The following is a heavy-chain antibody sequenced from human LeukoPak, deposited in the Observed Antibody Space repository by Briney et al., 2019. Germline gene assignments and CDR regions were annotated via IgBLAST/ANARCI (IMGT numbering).Heavy chain of an antibody. CDR1: GFTFSSYA. J-gene: IGHJ3*02. CDR3: ASGVVAATPSAFDI. V-gene: IGHV3-48*02. Sequence: GGSLRLSCAASGFTFSSYAMSWVRQAPGKGLEWVSYISSSSSTIYYADSVKGRFTISRDNAKNSLYLQMNSLRDEDTAVYYCASGVVAATPSAFDIWGQGTMVTVSS. CDR2: ISSSSSTI. D-gene: IGHD2-15*01.